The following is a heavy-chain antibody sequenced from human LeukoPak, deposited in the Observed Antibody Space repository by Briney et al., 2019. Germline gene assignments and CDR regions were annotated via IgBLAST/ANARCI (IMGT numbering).Heavy chain of an antibody. D-gene: IGHD5-24*01. CDR2: IYTSGST. CDR3: ARHDQEMATIFYDY. J-gene: IGHJ4*02. V-gene: IGHV4-61*02. CDR1: GGSISSGSYY. Sequence: SETLSLTCTVSGGSISSGSYYWSWIRQPAGKGLEWIGRIYTSGSTNYNPSLKSRVTISVDTSKNQFSLKLSSVTAADTAVYYCARHDQEMATIFYDYWGQGTLVTVSS.